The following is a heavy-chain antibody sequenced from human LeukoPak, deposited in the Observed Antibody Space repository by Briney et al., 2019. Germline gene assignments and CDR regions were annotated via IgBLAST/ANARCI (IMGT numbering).Heavy chain of an antibody. CDR1: GFTFSSYS. V-gene: IGHV3-48*04. CDR2: ISSSSSTI. CDR3: ARAGVYGFGPAQPIDY. Sequence: PGGSLRLSCAASGFTFSSYSMNWVRQAPGKGLEWVSYISSSSSTIYYADSVKGRFTISRDNAKNSLYLQMNSLRAEDTAVYYCARAGVYGFGPAQPIDYWGQGTLVTVSS. J-gene: IGHJ4*02. D-gene: IGHD3-10*01.